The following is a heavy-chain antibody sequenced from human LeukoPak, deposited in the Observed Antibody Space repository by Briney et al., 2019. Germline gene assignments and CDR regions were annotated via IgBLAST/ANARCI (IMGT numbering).Heavy chain of an antibody. J-gene: IGHJ4*02. CDR2: ISYDGSNK. Sequence: PGGSLRLSCAASGFTFSSYGMHWVRQAPGKGLERVAVISYDGSNKYYADSVKGRFTISRDNSKNTLYLQMNSLRAEDTAVCYCAKEVMDYGDYYYYFDYWGQGTLVTVSS. CDR3: AKEVMDYGDYYYYFDY. CDR1: GFTFSSYG. V-gene: IGHV3-30*18. D-gene: IGHD4-17*01.